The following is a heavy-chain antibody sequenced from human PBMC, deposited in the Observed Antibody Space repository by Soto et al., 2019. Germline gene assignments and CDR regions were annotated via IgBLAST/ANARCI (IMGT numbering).Heavy chain of an antibody. V-gene: IGHV1-69*06. J-gene: IGHJ4*02. CDR3: AESIPIFGVVIKGGH. Sequence: SVKVSCKASGGTFSSYAISWVRQAPGQGLEWMGGIIPIFGTANYAQKFQGRVTITADKSTSTAYMELSSLRSEDTAVYYCAESIPIFGVVIKGGHWGQGTLVTVSS. D-gene: IGHD3-3*01. CDR2: IIPIFGTA. CDR1: GGTFSSYA.